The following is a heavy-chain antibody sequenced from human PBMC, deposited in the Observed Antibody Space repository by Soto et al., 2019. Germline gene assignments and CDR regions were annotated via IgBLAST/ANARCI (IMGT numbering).Heavy chain of an antibody. CDR1: GGSISSGGYY. D-gene: IGHD3-22*01. CDR2: IYYSGST. V-gene: IGHV4-31*03. J-gene: IGHJ5*02. Sequence: SETLSLTCTVSGGSISSGGYYWSWIRQHPGKGLEWIGYIYYSGSTYYNPSLKSRVTISADTSKNQFSLKLSSVTAADTAVYYCARRNYYDSSGYLRFNWFDPWGQGTLVTVS. CDR3: ARRNYYDSSGYLRFNWFDP.